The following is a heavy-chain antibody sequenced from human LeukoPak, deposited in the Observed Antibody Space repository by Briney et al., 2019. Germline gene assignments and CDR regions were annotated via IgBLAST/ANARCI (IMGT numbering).Heavy chain of an antibody. V-gene: IGHV3-7*04. D-gene: IGHD3-10*01. J-gene: IGHJ6*02. CDR1: GFTFSTYW. CDR2: IKQDGSEK. CDR3: ARDSRGGYYFGMGV. Sequence: GGSLRLSCAASGFTFSTYWMSWVRQAPGRGLEWVANIKQDGSEKYYVDSVKGRFTISRDNAKNSLYVQMNSLRAEDTAVYYCARDSRGGYYFGMGVWGPGTTVTVSS.